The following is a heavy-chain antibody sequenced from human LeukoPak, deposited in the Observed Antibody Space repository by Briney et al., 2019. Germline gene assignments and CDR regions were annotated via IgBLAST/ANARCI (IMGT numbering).Heavy chain of an antibody. CDR3: ARFNWGGYYFDS. CDR1: NGSITSHY. J-gene: IGHJ4*02. V-gene: IGHV4-59*08. D-gene: IGHD7-27*01. Sequence: SETLSLTCTVSNGSITSHYWSWIRQSPGQGPEWIGYVYYSGSTSYNPSPKSRVTVSMDTSKKQFSLIMKSVTGADTAVYFCARFNWGGYYFDSWGQGALVTVSS. CDR2: VYYSGST.